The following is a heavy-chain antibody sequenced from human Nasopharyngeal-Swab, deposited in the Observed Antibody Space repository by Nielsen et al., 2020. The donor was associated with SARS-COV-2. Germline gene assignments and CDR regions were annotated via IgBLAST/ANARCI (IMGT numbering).Heavy chain of an antibody. V-gene: IGHV3-21*01. CDR3: AADSGSYFGYYYYGMDV. D-gene: IGHD1-26*01. Sequence: GESLKISCAASGFTFSSYSMNWVRQAPGKGLGWVSSISSSSSYIYYADSVKGRFTISRDNAKNSLYLQMNSLRAEDTAVYYCAADSGSYFGYYYYGMDVWGQGTTVTVSS. CDR1: GFTFSSYS. J-gene: IGHJ6*02. CDR2: ISSSSSYI.